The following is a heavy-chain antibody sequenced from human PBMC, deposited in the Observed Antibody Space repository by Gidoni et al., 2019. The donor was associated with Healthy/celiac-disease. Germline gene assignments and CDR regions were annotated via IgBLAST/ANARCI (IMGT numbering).Heavy chain of an antibody. D-gene: IGHD5-18*01. CDR1: GYSFTSYW. Sequence: EVQLVQSGAEVKKPGASLKISCKGSGYSFTSYWIGWVRQMPGNGLEWMGVMYPGDSDTRYSPSFQGQVTISADKSISTAYLQWSSLKASDTAMYYCARLSRGIQLWNPSDYWGQGTLVTVSS. V-gene: IGHV5-51*03. CDR3: ARLSRGIQLWNPSDY. CDR2: MYPGDSDT. J-gene: IGHJ4*02.